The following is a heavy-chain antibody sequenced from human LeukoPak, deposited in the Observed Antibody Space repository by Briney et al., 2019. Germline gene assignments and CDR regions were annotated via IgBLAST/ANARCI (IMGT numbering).Heavy chain of an antibody. Sequence: GSLRLSCTASGFIFSNFGLSWVRQPPGKGLEWVSAIGMGDDTYYADTVKGRFTISRDNSKNTLFLQMNSLRAEDTAIYYCAKGFYGSGSSYFDAWGQGTLVSVSS. CDR2: IGMGDDT. D-gene: IGHD3-10*01. CDR1: GFIFSNFG. V-gene: IGHV3-23*01. J-gene: IGHJ4*02. CDR3: AKGFYGSGSSYFDA.